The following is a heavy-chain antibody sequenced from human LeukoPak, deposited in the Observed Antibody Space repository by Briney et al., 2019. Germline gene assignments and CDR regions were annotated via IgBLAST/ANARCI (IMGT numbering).Heavy chain of an antibody. D-gene: IGHD6-13*01. CDR2: IYYSGST. CDR1: GGSISSGDYY. J-gene: IGHJ4*02. V-gene: IGHV4-30-4*01. CDR3: ARDRHYSSSWYILGY. Sequence: SETLSLTCTVSGGSISSGDYYWSWIRQPPGKGLEWIGYIYYSGSTYYNPSLKSRATISVDTSKNQFSLKLSSVTAADTAVYYCARDRHYSSSWYILGYWGQGTLVTVSS.